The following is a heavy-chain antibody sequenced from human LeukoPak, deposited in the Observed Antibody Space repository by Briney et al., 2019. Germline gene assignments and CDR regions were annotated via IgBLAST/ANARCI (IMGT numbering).Heavy chain of an antibody. CDR2: IIPIFGTA. Sequence: GASVKVSCKASGYTFTSYDINWVRQAPGQGLEWMGGIIPIFGTANYAQKFQGRVTITADESTSTAYMELSSLRSEDTAVYYCARGGGYCSSTSCYRYYYYYYMDVWGKGTTVTISS. CDR1: GYTFTSYD. D-gene: IGHD2-2*02. J-gene: IGHJ6*03. CDR3: ARGGGYCSSTSCYRYYYYYYMDV. V-gene: IGHV1-69*13.